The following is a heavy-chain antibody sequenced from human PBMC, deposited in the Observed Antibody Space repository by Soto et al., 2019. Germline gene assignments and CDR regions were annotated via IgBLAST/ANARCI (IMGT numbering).Heavy chain of an antibody. D-gene: IGHD3-10*01. Sequence: AETLSVTWTVSGCSISSYYWSWIRQPPGKGLEWIGYIYYSGSTNYNPSLKRRVTISVDTSKNQFSLKLSSVTAADTAVYYCARRYGSGFDYWGQGTLVTVSS. V-gene: IGHV4-59*08. CDR1: GCSISSYY. CDR2: IYYSGST. J-gene: IGHJ4*02. CDR3: ARRYGSGFDY.